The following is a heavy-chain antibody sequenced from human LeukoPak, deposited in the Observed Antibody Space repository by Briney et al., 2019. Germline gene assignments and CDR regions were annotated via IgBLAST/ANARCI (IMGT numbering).Heavy chain of an antibody. V-gene: IGHV5-51*01. Sequence: GEALKISCKGSGYSFTSYWIGWVRQMPGKGLGWMGIIYPGDSDTRYSPSFQGQVTISADKSISTAYLQWSSLKASDTAMYYCAALGYCSGGSCDTFDYWGQGTLVTVSS. J-gene: IGHJ4*02. D-gene: IGHD2-15*01. CDR3: AALGYCSGGSCDTFDY. CDR1: GYSFTSYW. CDR2: IYPGDSDT.